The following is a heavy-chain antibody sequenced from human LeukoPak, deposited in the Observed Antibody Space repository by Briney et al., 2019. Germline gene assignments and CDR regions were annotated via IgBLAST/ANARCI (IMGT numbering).Heavy chain of an antibody. V-gene: IGHV1-18*01. CDR3: ARGPRVVGATRNDY. Sequence: GASVKVSCKASGYTFTSYGISWVRQAPGQGLEWMGWISAYNGNTNYAQKLQGRVTMTTGTSTSTAYMELRSLRSDDTAVYYCARGPRVVGATRNDYWGQGTLVTVSS. J-gene: IGHJ4*02. CDR1: GYTFTSYG. CDR2: ISAYNGNT. D-gene: IGHD1-26*01.